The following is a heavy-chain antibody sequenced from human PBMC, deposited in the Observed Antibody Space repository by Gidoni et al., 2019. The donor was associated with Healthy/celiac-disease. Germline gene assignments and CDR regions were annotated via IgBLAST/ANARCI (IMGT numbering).Heavy chain of an antibody. V-gene: IGHV3-64D*08. J-gene: IGHJ4*02. Sequence: EVQLVESGGGLVQPGGSLRLSCSASGFTFSSYAMHWVRQAPGKGLEYVSAISSNGGSTYYADSVKGRFTISRDNSKNTLYLQMSSLRAEDTAVYYCVKDPTFGIDSGWYVGAEYYFDYWGQGTLVTVSS. D-gene: IGHD6-19*01. CDR2: ISSNGGST. CDR3: VKDPTFGIDSGWYVGAEYYFDY. CDR1: GFTFSSYA.